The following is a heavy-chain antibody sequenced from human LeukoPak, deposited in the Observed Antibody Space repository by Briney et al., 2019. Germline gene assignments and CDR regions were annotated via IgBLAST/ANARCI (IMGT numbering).Heavy chain of an antibody. Sequence: GESLKISCKGSGYSFTSYWIGWVRQMPGKSLEWTVIIYPGDSDTRYRPSFQGQVTISADKSISTVYLQWSSLKASDTAMYYCARGGNFWSEEHFDYWGQGTLVTVSS. CDR2: IYPGDSDT. CDR1: GYSFTSYW. D-gene: IGHD3-3*01. J-gene: IGHJ4*02. CDR3: ARGGNFWSEEHFDY. V-gene: IGHV5-51*01.